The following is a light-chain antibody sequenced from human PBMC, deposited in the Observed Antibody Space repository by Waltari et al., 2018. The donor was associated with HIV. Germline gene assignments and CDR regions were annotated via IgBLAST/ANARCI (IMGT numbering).Light chain of an antibody. CDR2: DVT. Sequence: QSALTQPPSASGSPGQSVTISCTGTSSDVGAYQSVSWFQQHPGKAPKLMIYDVTTRPSGVPDRFSGSKSGNTASLTVSGLQAEDEADYYCASHAGSKDVFGGGTRLTVL. CDR1: SSDVGAYQS. V-gene: IGLV2-8*01. CDR3: ASHAGSKDV. J-gene: IGLJ2*01.